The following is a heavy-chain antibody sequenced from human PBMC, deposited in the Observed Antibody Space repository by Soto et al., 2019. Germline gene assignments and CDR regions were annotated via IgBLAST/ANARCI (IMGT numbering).Heavy chain of an antibody. Sequence: SETLSLTCTVFGGSIRSYYWSWIRQPPGKGLEWIGYINNSGSTKYNPSLRSRVTISVDTSKNQFSLKLTSVTAADTAVYYCARGAVYDILPGYAHGWADYWGQGILVTVS. CDR2: INNSGST. D-gene: IGHD3-9*01. CDR1: GGSIRSYY. J-gene: IGHJ4*02. V-gene: IGHV4-59*01. CDR3: ARGAVYDILPGYAHGWADY.